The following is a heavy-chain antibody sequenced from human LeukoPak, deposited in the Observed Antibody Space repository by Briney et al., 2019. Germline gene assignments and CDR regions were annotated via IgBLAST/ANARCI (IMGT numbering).Heavy chain of an antibody. J-gene: IGHJ4*02. D-gene: IGHD4-11*01. CDR1: GFTFSSYS. Sequence: PGGSLRLSCAASGFTFSSYSMNWVRQAPGKGLEWVSYISSSSSIYYADSVKGRFTISRDNAKNSLYLQMNSLRDDDTAVYYCARAYYSDSNFDYWGQGTLVTVSS. V-gene: IGHV3-48*02. CDR2: ISSSSSI. CDR3: ARAYYSDSNFDY.